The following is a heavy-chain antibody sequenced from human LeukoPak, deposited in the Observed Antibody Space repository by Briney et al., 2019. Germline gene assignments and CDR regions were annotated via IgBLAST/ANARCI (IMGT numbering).Heavy chain of an antibody. D-gene: IGHD3-10*01. Sequence: SETLSLTCTVSGGSISSYYWSWIRQPPGKGLEWIGYIYYSGSTNYNPSLKSRVTISVDTSKNQFSLKLSSVTAADTAVYYCARDLLLWFGDSLYDAFDIWGQGTMVTVSS. CDR3: ARDLLLWFGDSLYDAFDI. CDR2: IYYSGST. V-gene: IGHV4-59*01. J-gene: IGHJ3*02. CDR1: GGSISSYY.